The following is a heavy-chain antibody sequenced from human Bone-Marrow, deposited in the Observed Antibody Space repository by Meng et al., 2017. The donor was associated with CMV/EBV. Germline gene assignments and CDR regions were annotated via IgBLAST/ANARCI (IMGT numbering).Heavy chain of an antibody. V-gene: IGHV4-39*07. Sequence: LRLSCTVSGGSISSSSYYWGWIRQPPGKGLEWIGSIYYSGSTYYNPSLKSRVTISVDTSKNQFSLKLSSVTAADTAVYYCAPSDCSSTSCYNPDAFDIWGQGTMVTVSS. CDR3: APSDCSSTSCYNPDAFDI. CDR1: GGSISSSSYY. CDR2: IYYSGST. J-gene: IGHJ3*02. D-gene: IGHD2-2*02.